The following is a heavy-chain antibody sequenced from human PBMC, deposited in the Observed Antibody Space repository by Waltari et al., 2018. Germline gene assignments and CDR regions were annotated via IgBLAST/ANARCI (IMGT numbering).Heavy chain of an antibody. Sequence: EVQLVESGGGLVKPGGSLRLSCAASGFTFSSYSMTWVRQAPGKGLEWVSSISSSSSYIYYADSGKGRFTISRDNAKNSLYLQMNSLRAEDTAVYYCARNAYCGGDCYDLDWYFDLWGRGTLVTVSS. CDR2: ISSSSSYI. D-gene: IGHD2-21*01. J-gene: IGHJ2*01. V-gene: IGHV3-21*01. CDR3: ARNAYCGGDCYDLDWYFDL. CDR1: GFTFSSYS.